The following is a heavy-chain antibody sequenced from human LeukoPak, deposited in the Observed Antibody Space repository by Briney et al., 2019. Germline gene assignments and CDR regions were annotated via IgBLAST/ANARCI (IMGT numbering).Heavy chain of an antibody. V-gene: IGHV1-24*01. D-gene: IGHD3-10*01. CDR3: ATDAPRELLPRPFDY. Sequence: ASVTVSCKVSGYTLTELSMHWVRQAPGKGREGMGGFYPEDGETIYAQKFQGRVTMTEETEKDTAYMEMSSLRSEDTAVYYCATDAPRELLPRPFDYWDQGTLVTVSS. J-gene: IGHJ4*02. CDR2: FYPEDGET. CDR1: GYTLTELS.